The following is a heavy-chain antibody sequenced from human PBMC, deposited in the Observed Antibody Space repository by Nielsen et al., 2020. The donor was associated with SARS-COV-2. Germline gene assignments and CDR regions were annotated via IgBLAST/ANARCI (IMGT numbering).Heavy chain of an antibody. Sequence: GESLKISCTASGFTFTAYWMHWVRQAPGKGLTWVSHINFDGTGTSYADSVKGRFTISRDNAKNTVYLQMNSLRAEDTAVYYCARLSHDYDILTGYYDYWGQGTLVTVSS. CDR1: GFTFTAYW. D-gene: IGHD3-9*01. CDR3: ARLSHDYDILTGYYDY. J-gene: IGHJ4*02. V-gene: IGHV3-74*01. CDR2: INFDGTGT.